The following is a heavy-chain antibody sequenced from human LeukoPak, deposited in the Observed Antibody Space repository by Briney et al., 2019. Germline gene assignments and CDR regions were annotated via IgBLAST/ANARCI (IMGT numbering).Heavy chain of an antibody. V-gene: IGHV1-69*06. CDR2: IIPMFGAA. Sequence: GASVKVSCKASGDDFNFYAISWVRQAPGQGLEWMGGIIPMFGAANYGQNFQGRVTITADKSTSTADMELSSLRPEDTAVYYCARWRQFWDAFNIWGQGTVVTVSS. J-gene: IGHJ3*02. D-gene: IGHD3-3*01. CDR1: GDDFNFYA. CDR3: ARWRQFWDAFNI.